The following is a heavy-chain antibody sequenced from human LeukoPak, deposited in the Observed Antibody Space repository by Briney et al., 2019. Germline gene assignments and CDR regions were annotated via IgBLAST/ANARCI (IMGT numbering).Heavy chain of an antibody. D-gene: IGHD2-2*01. V-gene: IGHV1-2*02. CDR2: INPNSGGT. Sequence: ASVKVSCKASGYTFTGYYMHWVRQAPGQGLEWMGWINPNSGGTNYAQKFQGRVTMTRDTSISTAYMELSRLRSDDTAVYYCARWHCSSTSCYPDYWGQGTLVTVSS. CDR1: GYTFTGYY. J-gene: IGHJ4*02. CDR3: ARWHCSSTSCYPDY.